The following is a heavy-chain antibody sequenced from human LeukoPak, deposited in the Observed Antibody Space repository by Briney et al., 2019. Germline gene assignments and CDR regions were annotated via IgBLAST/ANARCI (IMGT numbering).Heavy chain of an antibody. CDR2: ISSSSSYI. D-gene: IGHD1-1*01. Sequence: GGSLRLSCAASGFTFSSYSMNWVRQAPGKGLEWVSSISSSSSYIYYADSMKGRFGIFRDNSKNTLYLQLTNLRAEDTAVYYCAKDFLQANWKTGDYYDYWGQGVLVTVSS. CDR1: GFTFSSYS. V-gene: IGHV3-21*04. J-gene: IGHJ4*02. CDR3: AKDFLQANWKTGDYYDY.